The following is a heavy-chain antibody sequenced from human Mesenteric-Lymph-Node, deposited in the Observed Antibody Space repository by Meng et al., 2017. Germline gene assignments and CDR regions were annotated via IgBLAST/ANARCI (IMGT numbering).Heavy chain of an antibody. CDR1: GASISSSTSYY. Sequence: SETLSLTCTVWGASISSSTSYYWGWIRQPPGKELERIGSIYYSGSTYYNPSLKSRVTISVDTSKNEFSLKLSSVTAADTAVYYCARHYITMYRGGINELGWIDPWGRGTVVTVSS. CDR3: ARHYITMYRGGINELGWIDP. V-gene: IGHV4-39*07. D-gene: IGHD3-10*01. CDR2: IYYSGST. J-gene: IGHJ5*02.